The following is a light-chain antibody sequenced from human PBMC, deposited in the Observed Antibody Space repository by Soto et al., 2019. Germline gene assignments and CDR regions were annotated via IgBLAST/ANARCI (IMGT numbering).Light chain of an antibody. V-gene: IGKV3-15*01. CDR2: GAS. CDR1: QSVSSN. CDR3: QQYGSSGT. J-gene: IGKJ1*01. Sequence: EIVMTQSPATLSVSPGARVTLSCRASQSVSSNLAWYQQKPGQSPRLLIYGASTRATGIPARFSGSGSGTEFTLTISRLEPEDFAVYYCQQYGSSGTFGQGTKV.